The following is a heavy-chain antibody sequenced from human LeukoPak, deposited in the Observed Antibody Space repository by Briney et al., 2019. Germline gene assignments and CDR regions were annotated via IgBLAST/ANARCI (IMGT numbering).Heavy chain of an antibody. V-gene: IGHV3-30-3*01. CDR3: ARGSIAAAGILDY. D-gene: IGHD6-13*01. Sequence: GRSLRLSCAASGFTFSSYAMHWVRQAPGKGLEWGAVISYDGSNKYYADSVKGRFTISRDNSKNTLYLRMNSLRAEDTAVYYCARGSIAAAGILDYWGQGTLVTVSS. CDR1: GFTFSSYA. J-gene: IGHJ4*02. CDR2: ISYDGSNK.